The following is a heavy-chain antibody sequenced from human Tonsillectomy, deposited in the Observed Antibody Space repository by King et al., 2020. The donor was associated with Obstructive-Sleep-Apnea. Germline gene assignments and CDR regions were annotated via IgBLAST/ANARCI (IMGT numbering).Heavy chain of an antibody. CDR2: INHSGNT. Sequence: VQLQQWGAGLLKPSETLSLTCAVYGGSFNDYYWNWIRQPPGKGLEWIGEINHSGNTNYNPSLTSRVTISVDTSKNQFSLSLNSVTAADTAVYYCAGKETISMIRGVTHWFDPWGQGTLVTVSS. V-gene: IGHV4-34*01. D-gene: IGHD3-10*01. CDR1: GGSFNDYY. CDR3: AGKETISMIRGVTHWFDP. J-gene: IGHJ5*02.